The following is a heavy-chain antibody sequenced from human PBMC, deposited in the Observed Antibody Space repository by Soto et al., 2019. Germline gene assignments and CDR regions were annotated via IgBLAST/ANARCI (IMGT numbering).Heavy chain of an antibody. J-gene: IGHJ6*02. CDR2: IYYSGST. CDR1: GGSVSSGSYY. D-gene: IGHD6-13*01. Sequence: TLSLTCTVSGGSVSSGSYYWSWIRQPPGKGLEWIGYIYYSGSTNYNPSLKSRVTISVDTSKNQFSLKLSSVTAADTAVYYCARAAAGKRGGMDVWGQGTTVTVSS. V-gene: IGHV4-61*01. CDR3: ARAAAGKRGGMDV.